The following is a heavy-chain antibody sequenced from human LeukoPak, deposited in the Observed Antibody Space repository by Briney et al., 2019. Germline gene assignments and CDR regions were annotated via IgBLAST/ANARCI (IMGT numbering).Heavy chain of an antibody. J-gene: IGHJ3*02. CDR3: ARDWPSEWQHLPDYDAVDI. CDR1: LFPCGSYA. CDR2: ISGSGGNT. Sequence: GGSLRLSCAATLFPCGSYAMSWVRQPPGKGLNWVSIISGSGGNTFYADSVKGRFTISRDNSKNTLYLQMNSLRAEDTAVYYCARDWPSEWQHLPDYDAVDIWGQGTMVTVSS. D-gene: IGHD6-13*01. V-gene: IGHV3-23*01.